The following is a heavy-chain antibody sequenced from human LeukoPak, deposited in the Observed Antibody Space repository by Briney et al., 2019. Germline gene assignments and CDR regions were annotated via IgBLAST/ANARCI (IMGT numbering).Heavy chain of an antibody. CDR3: ARTSGYDYHFDY. Sequence: PSETLSLTCTVSGGSISSSSYYWGWIRQPPGKGLEWIGSIYYSGSTYYNPSLKSRVTISLDTSTNQFSLELNSVTGADTAVYYCARTSGYDYHFDYWGQGSLVTVSA. D-gene: IGHD5-12*01. CDR1: GGSISSSSYY. CDR2: IYYSGST. J-gene: IGHJ4*02. V-gene: IGHV4-39*07.